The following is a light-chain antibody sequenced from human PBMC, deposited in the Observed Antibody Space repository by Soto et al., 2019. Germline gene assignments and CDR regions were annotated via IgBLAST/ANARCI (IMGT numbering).Light chain of an antibody. CDR1: QGISNH. CDR3: QHYYTYPWT. J-gene: IGKJ1*01. Sequence: AIRMTQSPSSFSASTGDRVTIACRASQGISNHLAWYQQKPGKAPRLLIYAASILQNGVPSRFSGSGSGTNFTLTISCLQSEDFASYYCQHYYTYPWTFGQGTKVDIK. V-gene: IGKV1-8*01. CDR2: AAS.